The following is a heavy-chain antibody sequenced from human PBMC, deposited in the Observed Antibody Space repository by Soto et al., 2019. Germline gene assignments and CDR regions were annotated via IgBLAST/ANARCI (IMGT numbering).Heavy chain of an antibody. Sequence: QVRLVQSAAEVKKPGASVKVSCKASGYTFIRYGITWVRQAPGQGLELMGWISAYNDYTNYAQKLQGRVTMTTDTSTSTVYMELRSLRSDDTAVYYCARGGYYDKVWGKMNYYGLDVWGQGTTVTVSS. J-gene: IGHJ6*02. D-gene: IGHD3-16*01. V-gene: IGHV1-18*01. CDR2: ISAYNDYT. CDR1: GYTFIRYG. CDR3: ARGGYYDKVWGKMNYYGLDV.